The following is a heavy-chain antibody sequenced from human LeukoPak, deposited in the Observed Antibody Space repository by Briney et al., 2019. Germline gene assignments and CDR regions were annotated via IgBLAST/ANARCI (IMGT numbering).Heavy chain of an antibody. CDR1: GFTFSSYA. CDR2: ISDRDHNT. D-gene: IGHD5/OR15-5a*01. V-gene: IGHV3-23*01. Sequence: GRSLRLSCAASGFTFSSYAMTWVRQAPGKGLEWVSYISDRDHNTYYADSVKGRFTISRDNSKNTLYLQMNSLRAEDTAVYYCAKGGLSRAGLDFWGQGTLVTVSS. CDR3: AKGGLSRAGLDF. J-gene: IGHJ4*02.